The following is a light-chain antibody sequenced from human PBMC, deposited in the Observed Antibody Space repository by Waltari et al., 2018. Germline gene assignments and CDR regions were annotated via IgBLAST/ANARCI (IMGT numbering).Light chain of an antibody. Sequence: TQPASVSGSPGQSITISCTGTSSDVGGYNYVSWYQQHPGKAPKLMIYEVSNRPSGLSNRFSGSKSGNTASLTISGLQAEDEADYYCSSYTTSSTVVFGGGTKLTVL. CDR3: SSYTTSSTVV. CDR2: EVS. V-gene: IGLV2-14*01. CDR1: SSDVGGYNY. J-gene: IGLJ3*02.